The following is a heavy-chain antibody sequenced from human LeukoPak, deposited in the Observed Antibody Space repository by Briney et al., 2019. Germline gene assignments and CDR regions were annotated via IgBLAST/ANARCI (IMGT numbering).Heavy chain of an antibody. CDR1: GFTFISYE. J-gene: IGHJ6*03. Sequence: PGGSLRLSFAASGFTFISYEIDWVRQAPGKGLELVSYIRSSGDAIYYADAVKSRFNIYRDNAKISVYLDMNSASAEHTALYSCARDWYTAERWTIYYCYHIDVWGKGTMVTVSS. D-gene: IGHD1-1*01. V-gene: IGHV3-48*03. CDR2: IRSSGDAI. CDR3: ARDWYTAERWTIYYCYHIDV.